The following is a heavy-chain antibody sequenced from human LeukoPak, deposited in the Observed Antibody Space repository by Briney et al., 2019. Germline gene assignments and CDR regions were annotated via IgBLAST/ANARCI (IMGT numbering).Heavy chain of an antibody. CDR2: IIPIFDTA. D-gene: IGHD1-26*01. J-gene: IGHJ6*02. CDR1: GGTFSSYS. V-gene: IGHV1-69*13. CDR3: ARISLGAIWGYYYGMDV. Sequence: SVKVSCKASGGTFSSYSISWVRQAPGQGLEWMGGIIPIFDTADYAQKFQGRVTITADESTSTAYMKLSSLRSEDTAVFYCARISLGAIWGYYYGMDVWGQGTTVTVSS.